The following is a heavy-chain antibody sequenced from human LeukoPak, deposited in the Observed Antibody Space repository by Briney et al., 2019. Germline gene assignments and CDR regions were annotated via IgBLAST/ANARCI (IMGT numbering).Heavy chain of an antibody. V-gene: IGHV4-59*08. CDR3: ASAPLRDGYNYGRVFRFDY. CDR2: IYYSGST. CDR1: GGSISSYY. Sequence: SETLSLTCTVSGGSISSYYWSWIRQPPGKGLEWIGYIYYSGSTNYNPSLKSRVTISVDTSKNQFSLKLSSVTAADTAVYYCASAPLRDGYNYGRVFRFDYWGQGTLVTVSS. D-gene: IGHD5-24*01. J-gene: IGHJ4*02.